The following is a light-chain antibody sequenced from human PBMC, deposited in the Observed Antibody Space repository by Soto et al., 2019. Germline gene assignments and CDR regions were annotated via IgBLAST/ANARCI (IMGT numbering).Light chain of an antibody. CDR2: DAS. CDR1: PSVSSY. Sequence: EMVLKHSPAPLSLSPGERATPSCRASPSVSSYLAWYQQKPGQAPRLLIYDASNRATGIPARFSGSGSGTDFTLNISRLEPEDFAVYYCQQRRNWQITFGQGTRLEIK. CDR3: QQRRNWQIT. V-gene: IGKV3-11*01. J-gene: IGKJ5*01.